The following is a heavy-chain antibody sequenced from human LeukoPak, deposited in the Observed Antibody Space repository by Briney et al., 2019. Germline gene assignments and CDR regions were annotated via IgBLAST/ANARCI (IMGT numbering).Heavy chain of an antibody. J-gene: IGHJ4*02. CDR1: GYTFTSYD. CDR3: ANVLLWFGELYLFDY. V-gene: IGHV1-18*01. CDR2: ISAYNGNT. Sequence: ASVKVSCKASGYTFTSYDINWVRQATGQGLEWMGWISAYNGNTNYAQKLQGRVTMTTDTSTSTAYMELRSLRSDDTAVYYCANVLLWFGELYLFDYWGQGTLVTVSS. D-gene: IGHD3-10*01.